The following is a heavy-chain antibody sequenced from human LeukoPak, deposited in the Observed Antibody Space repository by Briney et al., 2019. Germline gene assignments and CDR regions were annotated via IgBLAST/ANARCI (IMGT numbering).Heavy chain of an antibody. CDR2: ISSSSSYI. CDR3: TRDGGFFYYMDV. J-gene: IGHJ6*03. Sequence: GGSLRLSCAASGFTFSSYSMNWVRQAPGKGLEWVSSISSSSSYIYYADSVKGRFTISREDSKSIAYLQMNSLKTEDTAVYYCTRDGGFFYYMDVWGKGTTVTISS. V-gene: IGHV3-21*03. CDR1: GFTFSSYS.